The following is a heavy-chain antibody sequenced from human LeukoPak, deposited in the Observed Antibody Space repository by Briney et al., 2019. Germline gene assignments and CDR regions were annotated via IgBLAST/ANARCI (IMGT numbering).Heavy chain of an antibody. CDR2: INHSGST. CDR3: ARAGYCSSTSCSYYYYYYMDV. D-gene: IGHD2-2*01. J-gene: IGHJ6*03. V-gene: IGHV4-34*01. CDR1: GGSFSGYY. Sequence: SETLSLTCAVYGGSFSGYYWNWIRQPPEKGLEWIGEINHSGSTNYNPSLKSRVTISVDTSKNQFSLKLSSVTAADTAVYYCARAGYCSSTSCSYYYYYYMDVWAKGPRSPSP.